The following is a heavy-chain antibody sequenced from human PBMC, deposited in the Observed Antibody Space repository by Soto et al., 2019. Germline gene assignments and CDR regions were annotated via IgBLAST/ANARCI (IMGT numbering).Heavy chain of an antibody. CDR2: IKQDGSEK. V-gene: IGHV3-7*04. CDR1: GFTFSTYW. CDR3: ARGDYHDSSGPFSDAFDV. Sequence: EVQLVESGGGLVQPGGSLRLSCAASGFTFSTYWMSWVRQAPGKGLEWVANIKQDGSEKWYVDSVKGRFTISRDNAKKSLFLQMNILRVEDTAVYYCARGDYHDSSGPFSDAFDVWGQGTMVTVSS. D-gene: IGHD3-22*01. J-gene: IGHJ3*01.